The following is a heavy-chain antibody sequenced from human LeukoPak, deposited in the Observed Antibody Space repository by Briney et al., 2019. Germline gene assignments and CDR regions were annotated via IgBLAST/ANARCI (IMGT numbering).Heavy chain of an antibody. CDR3: ARGVVPASWPLFDY. CDR2: IYYTGST. J-gene: IGHJ4*02. CDR1: GGSISSSSYY. V-gene: IGHV4-39*01. Sequence: SETLSLTCTVSGGSISSSSYYWGWIRQPPGKGLEWIGTIYYTGSTYYNPPLKSRVTVSVDTSKNQFSLKLTSVTAADTAVYYCARGVVPASWPLFDYWGQGTLVTVSS. D-gene: IGHD2-2*01.